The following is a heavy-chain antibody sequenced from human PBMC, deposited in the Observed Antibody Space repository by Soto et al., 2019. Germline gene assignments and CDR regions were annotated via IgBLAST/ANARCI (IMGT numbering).Heavy chain of an antibody. CDR3: ARAQNYGGNSVVYYYYGMDV. D-gene: IGHD4-17*01. J-gene: IGHJ6*02. CDR2: INPNSGGT. CDR1: GYTFTGYY. V-gene: IGHV1-2*04. Sequence: GASVKVSCTASGYTFTGYYMHWVRQAPGQGLEWMGWINPNSGGTNYAQKFQGWVTMTRDTSISTAYMELSRLRSDDTAVYYCARAQNYGGNSVVYYYYGMDVWGQGTTVTVSS.